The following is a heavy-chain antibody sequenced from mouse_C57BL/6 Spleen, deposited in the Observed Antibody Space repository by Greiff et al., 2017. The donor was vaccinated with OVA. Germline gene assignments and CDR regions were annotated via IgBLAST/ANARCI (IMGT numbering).Heavy chain of an antibody. CDR3: ARYGYPDF. J-gene: IGHJ2*01. CDR2: IDPSDSYT. V-gene: IGHV1-69*01. D-gene: IGHD2-2*01. CDR1: GYTFTSYW. Sequence: QVQLQQPGAELVMPGASVKLSCKASGYTFTSYWMHWVKQRPGQGLEWIGEIDPSDSYTNYNQKFKGKSTLTVDKSSSTAYMQLRSLTSDYSAVYSCARYGYPDFWGPGTTLTVSS.